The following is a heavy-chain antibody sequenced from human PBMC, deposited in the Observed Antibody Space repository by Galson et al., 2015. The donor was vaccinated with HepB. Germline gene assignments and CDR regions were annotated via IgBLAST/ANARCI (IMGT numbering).Heavy chain of an antibody. V-gene: IGHV5-51*01. Sequence: QSGAEVKKPGESLKISCKVSEYSFTTYWIGWVRQMPGKGLEWMGIIYPGDSDTRYSPSFQGQVTISADKSITTAYLQWSSLKASDTAMYYCARHRRYGSSHESFDIWGQGTMVTVSS. CDR2: IYPGDSDT. D-gene: IGHD6-13*01. CDR1: EYSFTTYW. CDR3: ARHRRYGSSHESFDI. J-gene: IGHJ3*02.